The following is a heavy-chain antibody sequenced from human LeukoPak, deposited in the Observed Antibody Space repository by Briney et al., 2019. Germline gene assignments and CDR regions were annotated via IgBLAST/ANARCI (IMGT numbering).Heavy chain of an antibody. Sequence: SQTLSLTCAISGDSVPSNSAAWNCIRQSPSGGLEWLGRTYYRSKWYNEYAVSVKSRITINPDTSKNQFSLHLNSVTPGDTAVYYCARSAGGMIDYWGQGTLVTVSS. J-gene: IGHJ4*02. CDR3: ARSAGGMIDY. CDR1: GDSVPSNSAA. D-gene: IGHD3-16*01. CDR2: TYYRSKWYN. V-gene: IGHV6-1*01.